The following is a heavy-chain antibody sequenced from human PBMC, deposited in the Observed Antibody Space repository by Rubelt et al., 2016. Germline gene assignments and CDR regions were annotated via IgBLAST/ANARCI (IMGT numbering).Heavy chain of an antibody. V-gene: IGHV3-23*01. J-gene: IGHJ4*02. D-gene: IGHD3-16*01. Sequence: GKGLEWVSAISGGGASTYYADSVKGRFTISRDNSKNTLYLQMNSLRAEDTAVYYCAKGSIMPRGWGQGTLVTVSS. CDR3: AKGSIMPRG. CDR2: ISGGGAST.